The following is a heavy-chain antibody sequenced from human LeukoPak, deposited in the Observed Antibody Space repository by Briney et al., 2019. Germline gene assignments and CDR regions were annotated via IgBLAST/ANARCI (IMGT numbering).Heavy chain of an antibody. CDR3: EREVVGDLSGTFADN. CDR2: IYHSGST. CDR1: RYSISTGYY. Sequence: NPSETLSLTCAVSRYSISTGYYWGCIRQTPEKGLEWIGMIYHSGSTYYNPSLQSRVTISGDTSKNHFSLELRHVTAADMAVYYCEREVVGDLSGTFADNWGQGTLVTVSS. J-gene: IGHJ4*02. D-gene: IGHD1-26*01. V-gene: IGHV4-38-2*02.